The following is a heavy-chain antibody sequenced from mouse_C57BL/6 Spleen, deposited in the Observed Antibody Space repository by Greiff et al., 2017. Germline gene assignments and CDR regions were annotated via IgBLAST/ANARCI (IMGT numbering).Heavy chain of an antibody. Sequence: EVQLVESGPGLVKPSQSLSLTCSVTGYSITSGYYWNWIRQFPGNKLEWMGYISYDGSNNYNPSLKNRISITRDTSKNQFFLKLNSVTTEDTATYYCARIGVTDYWGQGTTLTVSS. V-gene: IGHV3-6*01. CDR1: GYSITSGYY. CDR3: ARIGVTDY. J-gene: IGHJ2*01. CDR2: ISYDGSN. D-gene: IGHD2-1*01.